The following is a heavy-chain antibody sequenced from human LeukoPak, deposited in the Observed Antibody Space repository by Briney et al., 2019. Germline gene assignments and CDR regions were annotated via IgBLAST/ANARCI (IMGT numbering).Heavy chain of an antibody. CDR3: ARHNHAYDRDY. V-gene: IGHV3-33*01. CDR2: IWPDGSTK. Sequence: GGSLRLSCTASGFHFSSYGMHWVRQAPGKGLVWATVIWPDGSTKYYADSVKGRFTVSRDNSKNTLYLQMNSLRAEDTAVYYCARHNHAYDRDYWGQGTLVTVSS. D-gene: IGHD5-12*01. CDR1: GFHFSSYG. J-gene: IGHJ4*02.